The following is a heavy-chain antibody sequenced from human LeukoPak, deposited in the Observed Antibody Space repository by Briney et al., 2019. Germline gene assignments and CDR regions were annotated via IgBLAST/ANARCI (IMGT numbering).Heavy chain of an antibody. D-gene: IGHD6-13*01. CDR2: INSDGINT. J-gene: IGHJ6*03. V-gene: IGHV3-74*01. CDR3: AKEGEYSSSWYLSAHYYYYYMDV. Sequence: PGGSLRLSCAASGFTFSNYWMHWVRQAPGKGLVWVSRINSDGINTSYADSVKGRFTISRDNSKNTLYLQMNSLRAEDTAVYYCAKEGEYSSSWYLSAHYYYYYMDVWGKGTTVTVSS. CDR1: GFTFSNYW.